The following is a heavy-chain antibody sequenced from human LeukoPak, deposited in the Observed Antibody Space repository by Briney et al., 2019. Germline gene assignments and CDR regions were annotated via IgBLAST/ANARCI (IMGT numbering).Heavy chain of an antibody. J-gene: IGHJ4*02. CDR1: GFTVSSNY. Sequence: GGSLRLSCAASGFTVSSNYMSWVRQAPGKGLEWVSVIYSGGSTYYADSVKGRFTISRDNSKNTLYLQMNSLRSEDTAVYYCARGRGGYYDSSGYDYWGQGTLVTVSS. D-gene: IGHD3-22*01. CDR2: IYSGGST. V-gene: IGHV3-53*05. CDR3: ARGRGGYYDSSGYDY.